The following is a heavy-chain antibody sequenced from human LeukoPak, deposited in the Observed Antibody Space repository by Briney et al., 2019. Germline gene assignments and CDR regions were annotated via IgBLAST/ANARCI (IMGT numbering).Heavy chain of an antibody. J-gene: IGHJ4*02. CDR2: IYSGGST. D-gene: IGHD3-10*01. V-gene: IGHV3-66*01. CDR1: GGSIRSSSYY. Sequence: EALSLTCTVSGGSIRSSSYYWGWVRQATGKGLEWVSVIYSGGSTYYADSVKGRFTISRDNSKSTLHLQMNSLRAEDTAVYYCAREGGSGSYYRAFDYWGQGTLVTVSS. CDR3: AREGGSGSYYRAFDY.